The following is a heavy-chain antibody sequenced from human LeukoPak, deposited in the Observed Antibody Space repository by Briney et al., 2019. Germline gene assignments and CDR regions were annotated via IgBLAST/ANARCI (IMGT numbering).Heavy chain of an antibody. J-gene: IGHJ5*02. CDR1: GGSISGYY. D-gene: IGHD6-13*01. Sequence: SETLSLTCTVSGGSISGYYWSWIRQPPGKGLEWIGYIYYSGSTNYNPSLKSRVTISVDTSKNQFSLKLSSVTAADTAVYYCARSTRAAAGTSWFDPWGQGTLVIVSS. CDR2: IYYSGST. V-gene: IGHV4-59*01. CDR3: ARSTRAAAGTSWFDP.